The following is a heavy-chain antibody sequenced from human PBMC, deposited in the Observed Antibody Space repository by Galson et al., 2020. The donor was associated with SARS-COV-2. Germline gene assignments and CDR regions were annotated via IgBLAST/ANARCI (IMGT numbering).Heavy chain of an antibody. CDR2: ISAYNANT. J-gene: IGHJ6*02. CDR3: ARVRLELRFGGNYFYYYGMDV. CDR1: GYTFTRYG. Sequence: ASVKVSCKASGYTFTRYGISWVRQAPGQGLEWMGWISAYNANTNYAQNLQGRVTMTTDTSTSTAYMELRSLRSDDTAVYYCARVRLELRFGGNYFYYYGMDVWGQGTTVTVSS. D-gene: IGHD1-7*01. V-gene: IGHV1-18*01.